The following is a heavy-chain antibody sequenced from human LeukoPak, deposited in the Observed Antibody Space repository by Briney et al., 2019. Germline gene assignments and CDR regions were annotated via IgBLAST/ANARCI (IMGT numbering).Heavy chain of an antibody. Sequence: ASVKVSCKASGYTYTNYCISWVRQAPGQGLEWMGWISTYTGNTNYAQKLQGSVTMTTDTATSTAYMELRSLTSDNTAVHYCARASPSYDSRLGDYWGQGTLVTVSS. CDR2: ISTYTGNT. D-gene: IGHD3-22*01. V-gene: IGHV1-18*04. CDR1: GYTYTNYC. J-gene: IGHJ4*02. CDR3: ARASPSYDSRLGDY.